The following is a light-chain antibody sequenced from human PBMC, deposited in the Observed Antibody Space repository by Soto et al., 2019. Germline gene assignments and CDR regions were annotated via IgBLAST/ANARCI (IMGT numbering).Light chain of an antibody. V-gene: IGKV4-1*01. CDR1: QSVLSSSYNKNY. Sequence: DIVMTQSPDFLAVPLGERATINCKSSQSVLSSSYNKNYLACFQQNPGQPPKLLIYWASPRGYAVPDRFSGSGSGTEFTLTISNLQAEDVAVYYCHQYSSTPFTFGPGTKLDIK. CDR2: WAS. CDR3: HQYSSTPFT. J-gene: IGKJ3*01.